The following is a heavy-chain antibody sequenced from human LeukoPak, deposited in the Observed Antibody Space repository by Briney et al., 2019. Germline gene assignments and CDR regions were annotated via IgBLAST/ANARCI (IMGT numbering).Heavy chain of an antibody. CDR3: ARGLLTKAGSLWSDSIYYYYGMDV. J-gene: IGHJ6*02. CDR2: IYTSGST. Sequence: PSETLSLTCTVSGGSISSGSYYWGWIRQPAGKGLEWIGRIYTSGSTNYNPSLKSRVTISIDTSKNQFSLKLSSVTAADTAVYYCARGLLTKAGSLWSDSIYYYYGMDVWGQGTTVTVSS. V-gene: IGHV4-61*02. CDR1: GGSISSGSYY. D-gene: IGHD3-10*01.